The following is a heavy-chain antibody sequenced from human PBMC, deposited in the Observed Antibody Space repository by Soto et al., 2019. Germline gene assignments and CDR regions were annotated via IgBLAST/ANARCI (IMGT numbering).Heavy chain of an antibody. Sequence: QVQLVESGGGVVQPGRSLRLSCAASGFTFSSYGMHWVRQAPGKGLEWVAVIWYDGSNKYYADSVKGRFTISRDNSKNTLYLQMNSLRAEDTAVYYCARGGRKGIALAGTGYWGQGTLVTVSS. CDR2: IWYDGSNK. CDR1: GFTFSSYG. J-gene: IGHJ4*02. D-gene: IGHD6-19*01. V-gene: IGHV3-33*01. CDR3: ARGGRKGIALAGTGY.